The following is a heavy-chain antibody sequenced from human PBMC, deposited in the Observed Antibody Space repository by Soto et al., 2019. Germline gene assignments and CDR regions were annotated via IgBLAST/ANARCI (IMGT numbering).Heavy chain of an antibody. J-gene: IGHJ4*02. CDR3: TKNYYLDS. V-gene: IGHV3-23*01. CDR1: GFTFSNYA. CDR2: INIVGGNT. Sequence: VQLLESGGGLVQPGGSLRLSCAASGFTFSNYAMRWVRQAPGKALEWVSSINIVGGNTNYADSVRGRFTMSRDDSKNTVFLKMNSLTAEDTAIYYCTKNYYLDSWGQGTLITVSS.